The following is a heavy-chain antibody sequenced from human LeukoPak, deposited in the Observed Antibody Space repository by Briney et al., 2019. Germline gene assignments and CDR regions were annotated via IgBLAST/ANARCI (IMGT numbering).Heavy chain of an antibody. CDR1: GFTVSDNY. CDR3: ARDAPQVPAAGVLAS. Sequence: GGSLRLSCAASGFTVSDNYMSWVRQVPGKGLEWVSVMYSRGDTYYANSVKGRFTFSRDISKNTLYLQMNGLRNEDTAMYYCARDAPQVPAAGVLASWGQGPLVIVSS. J-gene: IGHJ5*02. CDR2: MYSRGDT. V-gene: IGHV3-53*01. D-gene: IGHD6-13*01.